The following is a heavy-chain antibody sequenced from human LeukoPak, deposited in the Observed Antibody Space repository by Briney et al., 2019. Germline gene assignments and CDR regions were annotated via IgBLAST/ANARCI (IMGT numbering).Heavy chain of an antibody. D-gene: IGHD5-18*01. Sequence: ASVKVSCKASGYTFTGYYMHWVRQAPGQGLEWMGWINPNSGGTNYAQKFQGRVTMTRDTSISTAYMELSRLRSDDTAVYYCAAWGLDTAMVLVEVVYWGQGTLVTVSS. CDR2: INPNSGGT. V-gene: IGHV1-2*02. J-gene: IGHJ4*02. CDR1: GYTFTGYY. CDR3: AAWGLDTAMVLVEVVY.